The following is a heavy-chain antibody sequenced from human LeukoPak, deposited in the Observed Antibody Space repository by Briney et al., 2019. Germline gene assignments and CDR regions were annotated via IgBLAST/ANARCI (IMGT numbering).Heavy chain of an antibody. CDR2: IYSGGST. D-gene: IGHD5-18*01. CDR1: GFTFSSYA. V-gene: IGHV3-53*01. Sequence: GGSLRLSCAASGFTFSSYAMSWVRQAPGKGLEWVSVIYSGGSTYYADSVKGRFTISRDNSKNTLYLQMNSLRAEDTAVYYCARDPGYDYGYDYWGQGTLVTVSS. CDR3: ARDPGYDYGYDY. J-gene: IGHJ4*02.